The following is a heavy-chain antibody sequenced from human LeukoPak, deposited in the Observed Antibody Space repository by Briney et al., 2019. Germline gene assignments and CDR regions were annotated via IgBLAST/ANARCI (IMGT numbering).Heavy chain of an antibody. D-gene: IGHD2-21*02. CDR2: ISGSGGST. Sequence: GGSLRLSCVVSGFTFSSYAMSWVRQAPVKGLEWVSAISGSGGSTYYADSVKGRFTISRDNSKNTLYVQMNSLRAEDTAVYYCAKGVVTFDYWGQGTLVTVSS. CDR1: GFTFSSYA. V-gene: IGHV3-23*01. CDR3: AKGVVTFDY. J-gene: IGHJ4*02.